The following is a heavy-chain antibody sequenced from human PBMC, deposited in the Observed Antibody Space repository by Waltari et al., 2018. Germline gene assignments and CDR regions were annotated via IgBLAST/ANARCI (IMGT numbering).Heavy chain of an antibody. J-gene: IGHJ4*02. CDR1: GFTFDDYD. CDR2: INWRDGTT. V-gene: IGHV3-20*01. CDR3: ASGIHY. D-gene: IGHD2-21*01. Sequence: EVQLVESGGNMVRPGGSLRLSCAVSGFTFDDYDMNWVRQVPGKGLEWVSGINWRDGTTGYSDSVKGRFTISRDKAMKFLYLQMNSLRDEDTALYHCASGIHYWGQGTPVTVSS.